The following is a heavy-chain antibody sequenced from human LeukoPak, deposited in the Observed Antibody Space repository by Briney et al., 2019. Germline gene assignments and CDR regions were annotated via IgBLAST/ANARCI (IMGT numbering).Heavy chain of an antibody. CDR1: GDSVSSNSAA. D-gene: IGHD1-26*01. CDR3: ARDAAGWVVGENYFDY. J-gene: IGHJ4*02. Sequence: QTLSLTCAISGDSVSSNSAAWNWIRQSPSRGLEWLGRTYYRSKWYNDYAVSVKSRITINPDTSKNQFSLQLNSVTPEDTAVYYCARDAAGWVVGENYFDYWGQGTLVTVSS. CDR2: TYYRSKWYN. V-gene: IGHV6-1*01.